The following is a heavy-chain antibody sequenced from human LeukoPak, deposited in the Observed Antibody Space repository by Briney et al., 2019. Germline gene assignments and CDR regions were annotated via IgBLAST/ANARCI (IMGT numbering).Heavy chain of an antibody. CDR2: FDPEDGET. Sequence: ASVKVSCKASEDTFTNYYMHWVRQAPGKGLEWMGGFDPEDGETIYAQKFQGRVTMTEDTSTDTAYMELSSLRSEDTAVYYCATAPYSSSWQSWVNWFDPWGQGTLVTVSS. CDR3: ATAPYSSSWQSWVNWFDP. D-gene: IGHD6-13*01. CDR1: EDTFTNYY. V-gene: IGHV1-24*01. J-gene: IGHJ5*02.